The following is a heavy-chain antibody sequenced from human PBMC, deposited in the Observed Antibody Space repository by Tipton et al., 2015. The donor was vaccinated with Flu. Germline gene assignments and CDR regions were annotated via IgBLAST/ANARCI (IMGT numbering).Heavy chain of an antibody. CDR3: ARDKREWMVRGVQAKGYYYYGMDV. CDR2: IYHSGST. D-gene: IGHD3-10*01. Sequence: TLSLTCAVSGGSISSGGYSWSWIRQPPGKGLEWIGYIYHSGSTYYNPSLKSRVTISVDRSKNQFSLKLSSVTAADTAVYYCARDKREWMVRGVQAKGYYYYGMDVWGQGTTVTVSS. J-gene: IGHJ6*02. V-gene: IGHV4-30-2*01. CDR1: GGSISSGGYS.